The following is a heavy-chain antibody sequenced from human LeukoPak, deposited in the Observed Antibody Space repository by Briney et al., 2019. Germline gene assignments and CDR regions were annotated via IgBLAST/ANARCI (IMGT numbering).Heavy chain of an antibody. D-gene: IGHD1-1*01. CDR3: ARVQTGTTNWFDP. J-gene: IGHJ5*02. V-gene: IGHV3-7*04. CDR2: INRDGSGK. Sequence: PGGSLRLSCAASGFSFSGDWMTWVRQAPGKGLEWVANINRDGSGKYYVDSVRGRFTISRDNAKNSLYLQMNSLRAEGTAVYYCARVQTGTTNWFDPWGQGTLVTVSS. CDR1: GFSFSGDW.